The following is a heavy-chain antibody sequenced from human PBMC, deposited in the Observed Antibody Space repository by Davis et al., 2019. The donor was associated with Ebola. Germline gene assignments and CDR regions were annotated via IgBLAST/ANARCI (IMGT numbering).Heavy chain of an antibody. V-gene: IGHV3-7*01. J-gene: IGHJ4*02. Sequence: GESLKISCAASGFTFSSYWMSWVRQAPGKGLEWVANIKQDGSEKYYVDSVKGRFTISRDNAKNSLYLQMSSLRAEDTAVYYCAKDQWLAYWGQGTLVTVSS. D-gene: IGHD6-19*01. CDR3: AKDQWLAY. CDR1: GFTFSSYW. CDR2: IKQDGSEK.